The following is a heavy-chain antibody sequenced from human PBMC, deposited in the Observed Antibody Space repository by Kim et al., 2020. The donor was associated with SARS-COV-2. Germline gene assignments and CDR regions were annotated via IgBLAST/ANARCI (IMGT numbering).Heavy chain of an antibody. J-gene: IGHJ4*02. Sequence: SYNPPLKVRVAISIDTPRNQFSLRLSSVTAADTAIYYCARVTSGWYEVDFWGQGTLVPVSS. CDR3: ARVTSGWYEVDF. V-gene: IGHV4-59*01. D-gene: IGHD6-19*01.